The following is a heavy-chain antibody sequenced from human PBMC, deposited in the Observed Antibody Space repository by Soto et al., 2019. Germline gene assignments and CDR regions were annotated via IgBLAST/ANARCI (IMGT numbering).Heavy chain of an antibody. CDR2: IGIYANT. D-gene: IGHD1-26*01. J-gene: IGHJ4*02. CDR3: AKESTVGSPGDYFDS. CDR1: GFTFSSYD. Sequence: EVELLESGGDLVQPGGSLRLSCAASGFTFSSYDINWVRQAPGKGLEWVSAIGIYANTYYAGSVKGRFTISRDDSKNTGYLQLNSLRVDDTAVYYCAKESTVGSPGDYFDSWGQGTLVNVSS. V-gene: IGHV3-23*01.